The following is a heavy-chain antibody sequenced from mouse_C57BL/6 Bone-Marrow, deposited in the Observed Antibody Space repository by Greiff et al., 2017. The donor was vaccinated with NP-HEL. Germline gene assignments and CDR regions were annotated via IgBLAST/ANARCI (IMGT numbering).Heavy chain of an antibody. CDR2: IYPRSGNT. V-gene: IGHV1-81*01. D-gene: IGHD3-3*01. CDR3: ARLSRTNAMDN. J-gene: IGHJ4*01. CDR1: GYTFTSYG. Sequence: QVQLKQSGAELARPGASVKLSCKASGYTFTSYGMSWVKQRTGQGLEWIGEIYPRSGNTYYNEKFKGKATLTADKSSSTAYMELRSLTSEDSAVYFCARLSRTNAMDNGGQGTSVTVSS.